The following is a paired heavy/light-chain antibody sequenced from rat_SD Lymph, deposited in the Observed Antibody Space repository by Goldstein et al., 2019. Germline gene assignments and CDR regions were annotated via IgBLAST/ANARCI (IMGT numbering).Light chain of an antibody. CDR3: QQSRESPWT. J-gene: IGKJ1*01. Sequence: DIVLTQSPALAVSLGQRATISCRASQSVNISRYNLMHWYQQKPGQQPKLLIYRASNLASGIPARFSGSGSGTDFTLTINPVQADDIATYYCQQSRESPWTFGGGTKLGLK. CDR1: QSVNISRYNL. CDR2: RAS. V-gene: IGKV3S19*01.
Heavy chain of an antibody. CDR3: VKESTVATYFDY. CDR2: ITSGGSNT. J-gene: IGHJ2*01. D-gene: IGHD1-8*01. Sequence: EVQLVESGGGLVQPGRSLKLSCTASGFTFSSFTMAWVRQAPKKGLEWVATITSGGSNTYYPDSVKGRFTISRDNAKTALYLQMDSLRSEDTATYYCVKESTVATYFDYWGQGVMVTVSS. V-gene: IGHV5-7*01. CDR1: GFTFSSFT.